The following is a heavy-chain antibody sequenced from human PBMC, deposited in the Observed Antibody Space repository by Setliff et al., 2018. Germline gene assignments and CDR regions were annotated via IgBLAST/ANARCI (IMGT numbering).Heavy chain of an antibody. V-gene: IGHV3-53*01. CDR2: IYSSGTT. Sequence: PGGSLRLSCAASGFSVSSSYMNWVRQAPGKGLEWVSLIYSSGTTYYADSVKGRFTISRDNSRRSVLLQIDSLRVEDTAVYFCARMPTSGYYASPKYYMDVWGKGTTVTVSS. D-gene: IGHD3-22*01. CDR3: ARMPTSGYYASPKYYMDV. CDR1: GFSVSSSY. J-gene: IGHJ6*03.